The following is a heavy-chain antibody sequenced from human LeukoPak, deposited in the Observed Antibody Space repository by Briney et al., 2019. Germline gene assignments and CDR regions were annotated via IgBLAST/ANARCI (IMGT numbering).Heavy chain of an antibody. J-gene: IGHJ4*02. CDR2: INHSGST. V-gene: IGHV4-34*01. Sequence: SPSETLSLTCAVYGGSFSGYYWSWIRQPPGKGLEWIGEINHSGSTNYNPSLKSRVTISVDTSKNQFSLKLSSVTAADTAVYYCARRYYDFWSGFDYWGQGTLVTVSS. CDR1: GGSFSGYY. D-gene: IGHD3-3*01. CDR3: ARRYYDFWSGFDY.